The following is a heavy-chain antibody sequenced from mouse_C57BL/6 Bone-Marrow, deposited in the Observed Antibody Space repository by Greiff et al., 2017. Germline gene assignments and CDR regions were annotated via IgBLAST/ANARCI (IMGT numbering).Heavy chain of an antibody. V-gene: IGHV5-16*01. CDR2: INYDGSST. CDR1: GFTFSDYY. D-gene: IGHD2-5*01. CDR3: ARYSNLPWYFDV. J-gene: IGHJ1*03. Sequence: DVQLVESEGGLVQPGSSMKLSCTASGFTFSDYYMAWVRQVPEKGLEWVANINYDGSSTYYLDSLKSRFIISRDNAKNILYLQMSSLKSEDTATYYCARYSNLPWYFDVWGTGTTVTVSS.